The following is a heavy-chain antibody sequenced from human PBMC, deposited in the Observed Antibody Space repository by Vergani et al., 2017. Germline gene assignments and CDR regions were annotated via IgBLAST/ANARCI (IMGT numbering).Heavy chain of an antibody. CDR3: ARRYSSSWLNDAFDI. D-gene: IGHD6-13*01. V-gene: IGHV3-7*01. CDR2: IKQDGSEQ. CDR1: GFTFSSYW. J-gene: IGHJ3*02. Sequence: EVQLVESGGGLVQPGGSLRLSCAASGFTFSSYWMSWVRQAPGKGLEWVASIKQDGSEQYYVDSVKGRFTISRDNAKNSLYLQMNSLRAEDTAVYYCARRYSSSWLNDAFDIWGQGTMVTVSS.